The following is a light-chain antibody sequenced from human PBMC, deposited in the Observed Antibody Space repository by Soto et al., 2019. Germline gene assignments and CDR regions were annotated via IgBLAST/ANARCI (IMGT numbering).Light chain of an antibody. V-gene: IGKV3-20*01. Sequence: EIVFTQSPGTLSLSPGERATLSCSASQSVSSSYLAWHQQKPGQAPRLLLYEASTRANGIPARFSGSGSWTELTLTISRLEPEDFSVYYCQQYGSSRKITFGQGTKVDIK. J-gene: IGKJ1*01. CDR3: QQYGSSRKIT. CDR2: EAS. CDR1: QSVSSSY.